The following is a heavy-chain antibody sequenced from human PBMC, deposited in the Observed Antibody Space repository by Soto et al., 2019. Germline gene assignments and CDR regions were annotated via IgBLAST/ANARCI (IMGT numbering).Heavy chain of an antibody. J-gene: IGHJ3*02. D-gene: IGHD6-19*01. CDR1: GGYISSSNW. V-gene: IGHV4-4*02. CDR3: ARDLGGLSSGWYRQDI. CDR2: IYHSGST. Sequence: QVQLQESGPGLVKPSGTLSLTCAVSGGYISSSNWWSWVRQPPGKGLEWIGEIYHSGSTNYNPSLKSRVPISVDKSKNQFSLKLSSVTAADTDVYYCARDLGGLSSGWYRQDIWGQGTMVTVSS.